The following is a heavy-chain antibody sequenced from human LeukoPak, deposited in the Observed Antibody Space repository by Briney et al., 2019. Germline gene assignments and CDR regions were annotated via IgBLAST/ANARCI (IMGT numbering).Heavy chain of an antibody. CDR2: MSYDGGIM. CDR1: GSTFSSYA. V-gene: IGHV3-30-3*01. Sequence: GRSLRLSCAASGSTFSSYAMHWVRQAPGKGLEWVALMSYDGGIMYYADSVKGRFTISRDSSKNTLYLHMNSLRTEDTAVYYCARDPAGYTYGYWGYFDYWGQGILVTVSS. D-gene: IGHD5-18*01. CDR3: ARDPAGYTYGYWGYFDY. J-gene: IGHJ4*02.